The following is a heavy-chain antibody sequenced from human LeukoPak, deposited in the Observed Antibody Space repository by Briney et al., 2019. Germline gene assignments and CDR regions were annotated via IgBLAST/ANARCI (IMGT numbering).Heavy chain of an antibody. Sequence: QPGGSLRLSCAASGLTFSSYPMTWVRQAPGKGLEWVSAISGGGGSTHYADSVKGRFTISRDNAKNSLYLQMNRVRAEDTDVYYCARDYGAPLSMSPYFDYWGQGTLVTVSS. CDR2: ISGGGGST. J-gene: IGHJ4*02. D-gene: IGHD2-21*01. V-gene: IGHV3-23*01. CDR3: ARDYGAPLSMSPYFDY. CDR1: GLTFSSYP.